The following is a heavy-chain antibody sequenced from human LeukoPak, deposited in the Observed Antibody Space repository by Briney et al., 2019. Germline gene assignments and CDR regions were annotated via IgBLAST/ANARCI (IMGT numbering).Heavy chain of an antibody. CDR3: AKAIVGAVMHACDT. CDR2: ISGSSVNT. D-gene: IGHD1-26*01. J-gene: IGHJ3*02. Sequence: TGGSLRLSCAASGFTSSTYGMNWVRQAPGKGLEWVSTISGSSVNTYYADSVKGRFTISRDNSKNTLYLQMNSLRAEDTAIYFCAKAIVGAVMHACDTWGQGTMVTVSS. V-gene: IGHV3-23*01. CDR1: GFTSSTYG.